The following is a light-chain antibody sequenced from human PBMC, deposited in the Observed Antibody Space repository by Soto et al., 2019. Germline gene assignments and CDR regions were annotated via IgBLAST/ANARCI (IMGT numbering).Light chain of an antibody. Sequence: DIVLTQSPGTLSFSPGERATLSCRASQSISSSYLAWFQQKPGQSPRLLIYGASSRPTGIPDRFSGSGSGTDFTLAISRLEPEDFALYYCQQYGSSPFTFGGGTKVDIK. CDR2: GAS. V-gene: IGKV3-20*01. CDR1: QSISSSY. CDR3: QQYGSSPFT. J-gene: IGKJ4*01.